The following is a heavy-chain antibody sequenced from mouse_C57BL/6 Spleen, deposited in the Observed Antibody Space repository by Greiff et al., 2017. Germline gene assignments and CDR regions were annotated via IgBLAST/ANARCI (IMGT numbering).Heavy chain of an antibody. V-gene: IGHV3-6*01. J-gene: IGHJ2*01. Sequence: EVQLQESGPGLVKPSQSLSLTCSVTGYSITSGYYWNWIRQFPGNKLEWMGYISYDGSNNYNPSLKNRISITRDTSKNQFFLKLNSVTTEDTATYYCAITTVVTPLDYWGQGTTLTVSS. D-gene: IGHD1-1*01. CDR2: ISYDGSN. CDR3: AITTVVTPLDY. CDR1: GYSITSGYY.